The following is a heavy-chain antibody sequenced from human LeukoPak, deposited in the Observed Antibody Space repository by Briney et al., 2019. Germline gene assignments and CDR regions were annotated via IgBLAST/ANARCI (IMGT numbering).Heavy chain of an antibody. J-gene: IGHJ4*02. V-gene: IGHV3-21*01. CDR1: GFTFSSYS. CDR2: ISSSSSYI. Sequence: GSLRLSCAASGFTFSSYSMNWVRQAPGKGLEWVSSISSSSSYIYYADSVKGRFTISRDNAKNSLYLQMNSLRAEDTAVYYCARKGYYDSSGIGRYFDCWGQGTLVTVSS. CDR3: ARKGYYDSSGIGRYFDC. D-gene: IGHD3-22*01.